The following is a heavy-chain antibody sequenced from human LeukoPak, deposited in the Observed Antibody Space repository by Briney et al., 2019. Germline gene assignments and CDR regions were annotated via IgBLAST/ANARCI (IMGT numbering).Heavy chain of an antibody. Sequence: ASVTVSCKVSGYTLTVLSMHWVRQAPGKGLEWMGGFDPEDGETIYAQKFQGRVTMTEDTSTDTAYMELSSLRSEDTVVYYCATARGQQHLFDYWGQGTLVTVSS. V-gene: IGHV1-24*01. CDR2: FDPEDGET. J-gene: IGHJ4*02. CDR1: GYTLTVLS. CDR3: ATARGQQHLFDY. D-gene: IGHD6-13*01.